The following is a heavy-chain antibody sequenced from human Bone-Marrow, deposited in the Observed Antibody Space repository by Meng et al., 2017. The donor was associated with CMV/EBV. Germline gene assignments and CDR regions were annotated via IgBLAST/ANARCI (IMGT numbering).Heavy chain of an antibody. J-gene: IGHJ6*02. CDR3: AKDINKAMVFPYDGMDV. V-gene: IGHV3-21*01. Sequence: GGSLRLSCAASGFTFSSYSMNWVRQAPGKGLEWVSSIRSSSSYIYYADSVKGRFTISRDNAKNSLYLQMNSLRAEDTAVYYCAKDINKAMVFPYDGMDVWGQGTTVTVSS. D-gene: IGHD5-18*01. CDR1: GFTFSSYS. CDR2: IRSSSSYI.